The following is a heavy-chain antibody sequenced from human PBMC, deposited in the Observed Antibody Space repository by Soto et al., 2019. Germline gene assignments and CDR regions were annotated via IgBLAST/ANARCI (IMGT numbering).Heavy chain of an antibody. CDR3: GRLYGTDP. V-gene: IGHV3-15*07. Sequence: PGGSLRLSCAAFGFIVSDAWMHWVRQAPGKGPEWVGLIKSRTAGGTVEYAAPVKGRFTISRDDTKNTVYLQMNSLKTDDTAVYYCGRLYGTDPWGQGTLVTVSS. CDR1: GFIVSDAW. J-gene: IGHJ5*02. D-gene: IGHD1-26*01. CDR2: IKSRTAGGTV.